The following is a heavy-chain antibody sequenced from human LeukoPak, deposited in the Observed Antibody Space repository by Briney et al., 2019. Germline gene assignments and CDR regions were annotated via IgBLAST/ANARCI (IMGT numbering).Heavy chain of an antibody. CDR3: ARAYDNYYYYYMDV. J-gene: IGHJ6*03. CDR1: GFTFSSYS. CDR2: ISSSSSYI. V-gene: IGHV3-21*01. D-gene: IGHD3-9*01. Sequence: GGSLRLSCAASGFTFSSYSMNWVRQAPGKGLEWVPSISSSSSYIYYADSVKGRFTISRDNAKNSLYLQMDSLRAEDTAVYYCARAYDNYYYYYMDVWGKGTTVTISS.